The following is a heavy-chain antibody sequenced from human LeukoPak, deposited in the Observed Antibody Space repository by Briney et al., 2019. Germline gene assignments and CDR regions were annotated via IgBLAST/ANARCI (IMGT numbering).Heavy chain of an antibody. CDR1: GGSISSSSHY. V-gene: IGHV4-39*01. J-gene: IGHJ4*02. Sequence: SETLSLTCTVSGGSISSSSHYWAWLRQSPETGLEWIGSIYYSGSTYYNPSLKSRATISVDTSKNQISLKMSSATAADSALYFCARQRTSGSASNLRVAQIDSWGQGTLVTVSS. CDR3: ARQRTSGSASNLRVAQIDS. CDR2: IYYSGST. D-gene: IGHD3-3*01.